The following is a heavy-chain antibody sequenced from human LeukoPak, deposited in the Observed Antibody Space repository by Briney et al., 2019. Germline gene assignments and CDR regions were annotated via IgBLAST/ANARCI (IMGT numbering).Heavy chain of an antibody. Sequence: PGGSLRLSCAASGITFSGYSMNWVRQAPGKGLEWVSYISSSSSTISYADSVKGRLTISRDNARNSLYLQMSSLRAEDTGVYYCASINWWEQTVIDNWGQGTLVTVSS. CDR3: ASINWWEQTVIDN. CDR1: GITFSGYS. V-gene: IGHV3-48*04. J-gene: IGHJ4*02. CDR2: ISSSSSTI. D-gene: IGHD1-26*01.